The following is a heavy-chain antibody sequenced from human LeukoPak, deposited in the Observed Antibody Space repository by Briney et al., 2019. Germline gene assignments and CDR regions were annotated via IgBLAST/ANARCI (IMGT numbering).Heavy chain of an antibody. J-gene: IGHJ4*02. D-gene: IGHD3-22*01. CDR1: GGSFSGYY. CDR2: ISSSGSTI. V-gene: IGHV3-11*01. CDR3: ARGNYDSSGYYNDYFDY. Sequence: LSLTCAVYGGSFSGYYMSWIRQAPGKGLEWVSYISSSGSTIYYADSVKGRFTISRDNAKNSLYLQMNSLRAEDTAVYYCARGNYDSSGYYNDYFDYWGQGTLVTVSS.